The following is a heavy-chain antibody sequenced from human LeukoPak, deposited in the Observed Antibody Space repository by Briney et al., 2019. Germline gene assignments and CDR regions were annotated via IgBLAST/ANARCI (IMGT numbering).Heavy chain of an antibody. Sequence: GGSLRLSCAASGFTFSSYSMNWVRQAPGKGLEWVSSISSSSSYIYYADSVKGRFTISRDNAKNSLYLQMNGLRAEDTAVYYCARDSDSSSWDYGMDVWGQGTTVTVSS. D-gene: IGHD6-13*01. CDR3: ARDSDSSSWDYGMDV. CDR2: ISSSSSYI. J-gene: IGHJ6*02. CDR1: GFTFSSYS. V-gene: IGHV3-21*01.